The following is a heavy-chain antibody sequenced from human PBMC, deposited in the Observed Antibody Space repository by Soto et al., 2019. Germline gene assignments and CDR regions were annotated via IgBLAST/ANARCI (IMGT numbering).Heavy chain of an antibody. CDR2: TYYRSKWYN. J-gene: IGHJ6*02. CDR1: GDSVSSNSAA. V-gene: IGHV6-1*01. CDR3: ARDFDEFYSSGPNEGSYYYYGMDV. Sequence: KQSQTLSLTCAISGDSVSSNSAAWNWIRQSPSRGLEWLGRTYYRSKWYNDYAVSVKSRITINPDTSKNQFSLQLNSVTPEDTAVYYCARDFDEFYSSGPNEGSYYYYGMDVWGQGTTVTVSS. D-gene: IGHD6-19*01.